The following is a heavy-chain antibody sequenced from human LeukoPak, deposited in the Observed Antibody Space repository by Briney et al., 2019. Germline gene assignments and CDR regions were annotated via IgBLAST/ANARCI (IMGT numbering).Heavy chain of an antibody. Sequence: GRSLRLSCAASGFTFSSYGMHWVRQAPGKGLEWVAVIWYDGSNKYYADSVKGRFTISRDNSKNTLYLQTNSLRAEDTAVYYCARGGFGENCSGGSCYGDYWGQGTLVTVSS. CDR1: GFTFSSYG. V-gene: IGHV3-33*01. CDR2: IWYDGSNK. CDR3: ARGGFGENCSGGSCYGDY. J-gene: IGHJ4*02. D-gene: IGHD2-15*01.